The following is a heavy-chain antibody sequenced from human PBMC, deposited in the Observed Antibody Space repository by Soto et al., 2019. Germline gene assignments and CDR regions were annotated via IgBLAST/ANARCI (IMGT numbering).Heavy chain of an antibody. CDR2: INPNSGGT. CDR3: ARGELLPPFYYYYGMDV. V-gene: IGHV1-2*04. Sequence: ASVKLSSKASGYTFTGYYMHWVRQAPGQGLEWMGWINPNSGGTNYAQKFQGWVTMTRDTSISTAYMELSRLRSDDTAVYYCARGELLPPFYYYYGMDVWGQGTTVTVSS. D-gene: IGHD3-10*01. J-gene: IGHJ6*02. CDR1: GYTFTGYY.